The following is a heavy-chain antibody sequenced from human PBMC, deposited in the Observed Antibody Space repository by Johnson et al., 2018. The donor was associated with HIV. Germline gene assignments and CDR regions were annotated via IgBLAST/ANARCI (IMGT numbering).Heavy chain of an antibody. Sequence: VQLVESGGGLVKPGGSLRLSCAASGFTFSDYYMSWIRQAPGKGLEWVSGISWNGGSTGYADSVKGRFTISRDKAKNSLSRQMNSLRAEDTTLYYCAKDSLELERRTCAFDIWGQGTLVTVSS. J-gene: IGHJ3*02. V-gene: IGHV3-20*04. CDR1: GFTFSDYY. D-gene: IGHD3-10*01. CDR3: AKDSLELERRTCAFDI. CDR2: ISWNGGST.